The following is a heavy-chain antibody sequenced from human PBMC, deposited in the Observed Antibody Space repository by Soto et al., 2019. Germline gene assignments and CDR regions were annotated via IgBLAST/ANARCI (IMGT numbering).Heavy chain of an antibody. V-gene: IGHV3-30-3*01. Sequence: QVQLVESGGGVVQPGRSLRLSCAASGFTYSTYTMHWVRQAPGKGLEWVAVISYDGNNKFYADSVKGRFTISRDSTKQTLYLQMNSLRPDDTAMYYCARDGVSSTEYTWKYGPYFDYWCQGALVTVSS. J-gene: IGHJ4*02. CDR2: ISYDGNNK. CDR3: ARDGVSSTEYTWKYGPYFDY. CDR1: GFTYSTYT. D-gene: IGHD1-7*01.